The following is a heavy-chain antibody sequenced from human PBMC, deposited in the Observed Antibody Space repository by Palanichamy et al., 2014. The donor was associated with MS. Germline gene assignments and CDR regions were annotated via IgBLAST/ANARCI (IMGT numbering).Heavy chain of an antibody. CDR1: GFSLSTSGVG. D-gene: IGHD3-22*01. J-gene: IGHJ4*02. CDR3: ARSYYDSSGYYRYFDY. CDR2: IYWDDDK. Sequence: QITLKESGPTLVKPTQTLTLTCTFSGFSLSTSGVGVGWIRQPPGKALEWLALIYWDDDKRYSPSLKTRLTITKDTSKNQVVLTMTNMDPVDTATYYCARSYYDSSGYYRYFDYWGQGTLVTVSS. V-gene: IGHV2-5*02.